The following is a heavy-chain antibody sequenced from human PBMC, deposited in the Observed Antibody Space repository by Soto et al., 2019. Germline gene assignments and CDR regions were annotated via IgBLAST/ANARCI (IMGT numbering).Heavy chain of an antibody. Sequence: QMVQSGSEVKKPGASVKVSCKASGYTFTGYYIYWVRQAPGQGLEPMGWMNPNTGGANYAQKVQDRITMTRDTSISTGYMELSGLRSDDTATYFCARALRGPLIPLWGQGTLVTVSS. CDR1: GYTFTGYY. CDR2: MNPNTGGA. D-gene: IGHD3-10*01. CDR3: ARALRGPLIPL. V-gene: IGHV1-2*02. J-gene: IGHJ4*02.